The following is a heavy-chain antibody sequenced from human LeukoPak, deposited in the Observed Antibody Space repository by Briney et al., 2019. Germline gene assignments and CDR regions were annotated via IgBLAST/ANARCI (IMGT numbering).Heavy chain of an antibody. Sequence: GGSLRLSCAASGFTFSTYAMSWVRQIPGKGLEWVSAISGSDDGTYYADSVKGRLTISRDNSENTLYLQMNSLRAEDTAVYYCAKATGYLLWGQGTLVIVSS. CDR1: GFTFSTYA. J-gene: IGHJ4*02. V-gene: IGHV3-23*01. D-gene: IGHD1-14*01. CDR2: ISGSDDGT. CDR3: AKATGYLL.